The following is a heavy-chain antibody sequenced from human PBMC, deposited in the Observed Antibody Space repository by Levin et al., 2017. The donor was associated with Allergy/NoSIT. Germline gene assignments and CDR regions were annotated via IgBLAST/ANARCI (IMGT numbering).Heavy chain of an antibody. J-gene: IGHJ4*02. CDR3: VRGAIEYSDYPVVDS. CDR2: IHGSGGT. D-gene: IGHD4-11*01. V-gene: IGHV4-4*07. Sequence: SETLSLTCTVSGGSFSSYYWTWIRQPAGKGLEWIGRIHGSGGTNYNPSLKSRVAMSADTSKNQFSLKVHSVTAADTAVYYCVRGAIEYSDYPVVDSWGPGTLVTVSS. CDR1: GGSFSSYY.